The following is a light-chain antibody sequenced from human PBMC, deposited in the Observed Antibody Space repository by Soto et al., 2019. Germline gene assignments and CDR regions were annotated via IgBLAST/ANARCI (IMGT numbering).Light chain of an antibody. CDR2: DDK. CDR1: KIGAKT. J-gene: IGLJ1*01. Sequence: SYDLTQPPSVSLAPGQTARITWEGNKIGAKTVHWYHQKPGQAPVLVVFDDKDRPSGIPERFSGSNSGNTATLTISKVEVGDEADYFCHVWDSSSEHYVFGPGTKSPS. CDR3: HVWDSSSEHYV. V-gene: IGLV3-21*02.